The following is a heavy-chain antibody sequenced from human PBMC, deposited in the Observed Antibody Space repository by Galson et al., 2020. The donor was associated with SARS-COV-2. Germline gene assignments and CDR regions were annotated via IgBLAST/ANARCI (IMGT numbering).Heavy chain of an antibody. J-gene: IGHJ6*03. D-gene: IGHD2-15*01. V-gene: IGHV4-59*08. Sequence: SDTLSLTCTVSGGSISSYYWSWIRQPPGKGLEWIGYIYYSGSTNYNPSLKSRVTISVDTSKNQFSLKLSSVTAADTAVYYCAKAEYCSGGSCYDYYYYMDVWGKGTTVTVSS. CDR2: IYYSGST. CDR3: AKAEYCSGGSCYDYYYYMDV. CDR1: GGSISSYY.